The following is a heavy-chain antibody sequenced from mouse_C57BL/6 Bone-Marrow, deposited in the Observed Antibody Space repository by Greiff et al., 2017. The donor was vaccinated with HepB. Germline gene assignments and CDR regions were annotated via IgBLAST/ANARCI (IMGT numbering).Heavy chain of an antibody. CDR2: INPSTGGT. J-gene: IGHJ3*01. D-gene: IGHD1-1*02. Sequence: EVQLKQSGPELVKPGASVKISCKASGYSFTGYYMNWVKQSPEKSLEWIGEINPSTGGTTYNQKFKAKATLTVDKSSSTAYMQLKSLTSEDSAVYYCAREVGAYWGQGTLVTVSA. CDR3: AREVGAY. CDR1: GYSFTGYY. V-gene: IGHV1-42*01.